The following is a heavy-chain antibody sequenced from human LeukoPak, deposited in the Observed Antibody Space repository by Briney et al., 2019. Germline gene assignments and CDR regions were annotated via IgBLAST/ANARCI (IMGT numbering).Heavy chain of an antibody. CDR2: IIPIFGTA. J-gene: IGHJ5*02. CDR3: ARFPEMATIRDWFDP. D-gene: IGHD5-24*01. V-gene: IGHV1-69*01. CDR1: GGTFSIYA. Sequence: ASVKVSCKASGGTFSIYAISWVRQAPGQGLEWMGGIIPIFGTANYAQKFQGRVTITADESTSTAYMELSSLRSEDTAVYYCARFPEMATIRDWFDPWGQGTLVTVSS.